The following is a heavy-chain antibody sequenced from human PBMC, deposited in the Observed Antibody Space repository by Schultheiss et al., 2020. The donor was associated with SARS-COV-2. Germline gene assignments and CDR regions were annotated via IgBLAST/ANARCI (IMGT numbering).Heavy chain of an antibody. D-gene: IGHD4-17*01. Sequence: GGSLRLSCAASGFTFSSYWMHWVHQAPGKGLVWVSSISSSSSYIYYADSVKGRFTISRDNSKNTLYLQMSSLRAEDTAVYYCAREGVRAGAHDYGDYWDAFDIWGQGTMVTVSS. CDR2: ISSSSSYI. CDR1: GFTFSSYW. J-gene: IGHJ3*02. V-gene: IGHV3-21*01. CDR3: AREGVRAGAHDYGDYWDAFDI.